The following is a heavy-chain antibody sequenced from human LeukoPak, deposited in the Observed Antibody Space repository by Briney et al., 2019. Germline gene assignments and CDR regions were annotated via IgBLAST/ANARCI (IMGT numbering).Heavy chain of an antibody. Sequence: ASVKVSCKASGYTCTSYGSSCVRQAPGQGLEWMGWISAYNGNTNYAQKLQGRVTMTTDTSTSTAYMELRSLRSDDTAVYYCARGVPVYYDFWSGYSNWFDPWGQGTLVTVSS. V-gene: IGHV1-18*01. J-gene: IGHJ5*02. CDR1: GYTCTSYG. CDR2: ISAYNGNT. D-gene: IGHD3-3*01. CDR3: ARGVPVYYDFWSGYSNWFDP.